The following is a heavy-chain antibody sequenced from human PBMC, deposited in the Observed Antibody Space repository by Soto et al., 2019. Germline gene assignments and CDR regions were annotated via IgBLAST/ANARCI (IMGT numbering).Heavy chain of an antibody. CDR1: GGSISSSSYY. CDR3: ARPKDAYCGGDCYYFDD. Sequence: SETLSLTCTVSGGSISSSSYYWGWIRQPPGKGLEWIGSICYSGSTYYNPSLKSRVTISVDTSKNQFSLKLSSVTAADTAVYYCARPKDAYCGGDCYYFDDWGQGTLVTVSS. CDR2: ICYSGST. V-gene: IGHV4-39*01. D-gene: IGHD2-21*01. J-gene: IGHJ4*02.